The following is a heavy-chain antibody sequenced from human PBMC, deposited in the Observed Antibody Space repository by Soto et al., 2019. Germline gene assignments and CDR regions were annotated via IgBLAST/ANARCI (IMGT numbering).Heavy chain of an antibody. V-gene: IGHV4-59*08. D-gene: IGHD6-13*01. CDR1: GGSISSYY. CDR2: IYYSGST. J-gene: IGHJ4*02. Sequence: SETLSLTCTVSGGSISSYYWSWIRQPPGKGLEWIGYIYYSGSTNYNPSLKSRVTISVDTSKNQFSLKLSSVTAADTAVYYCARLRSSWQMLFDYWGQGTLVTVSS. CDR3: ARLRSSWQMLFDY.